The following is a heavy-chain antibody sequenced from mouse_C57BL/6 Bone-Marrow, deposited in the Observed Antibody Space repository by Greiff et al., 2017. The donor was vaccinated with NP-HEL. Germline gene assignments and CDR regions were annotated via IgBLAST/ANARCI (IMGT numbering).Heavy chain of an antibody. V-gene: IGHV1-63*01. Sequence: VQLVESGAELVRPGTSVKMSCKASGYTFTNYWIGWAKQRPGHGLEWIGDIYPGGGYTNYNEKFKGKATLTADKSSSTAYMQFSSLTSEDSAIYYCARGGGTGSYYFDDWGQGTTLTVSS. CDR2: IYPGGGYT. J-gene: IGHJ2*01. D-gene: IGHD4-1*01. CDR3: ARGGGTGSYYFDD. CDR1: GYTFTNYW.